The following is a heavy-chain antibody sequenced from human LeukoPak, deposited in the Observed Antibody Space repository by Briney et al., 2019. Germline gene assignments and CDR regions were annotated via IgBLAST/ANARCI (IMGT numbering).Heavy chain of an antibody. CDR2: IYHSGST. V-gene: IGHV4-4*02. J-gene: IGHJ3*02. Sequence: PSETLSLTCAVSGGSISSSNWWSWVRQPPGKGLEWIGEIYHSGSTNYNPSLKSRVTISVDKSKNQFSLKLSSVTAADTAVYYCAREPLNLVTWSGYAFDIWGQGTMVTVSS. CDR3: AREPLNLVTWSGYAFDI. CDR1: GGSISSSNW. D-gene: IGHD3-3*01.